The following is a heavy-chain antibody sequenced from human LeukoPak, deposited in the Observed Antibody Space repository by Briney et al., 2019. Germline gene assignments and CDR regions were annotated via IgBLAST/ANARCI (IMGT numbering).Heavy chain of an antibody. CDR2: ISAYNGNT. J-gene: IGHJ6*03. Sequence: ASVKVSCKASGYTFTSYGISWVRQAPGQGLEWMGWISAYNGNTNYAQKFQGRVTMTRDMSTSTVYMELSSLRSEDTAVYYCARDPVVPDWGLYYMDVWGKGTTVTVSS. CDR3: ARDPVVPDWGLYYMDV. V-gene: IGHV1-18*01. D-gene: IGHD2-2*01. CDR1: GYTFTSYG.